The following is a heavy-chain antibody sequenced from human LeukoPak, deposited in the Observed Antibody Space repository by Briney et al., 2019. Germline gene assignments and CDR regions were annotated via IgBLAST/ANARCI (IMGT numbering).Heavy chain of an antibody. CDR2: ISGSSSYI. D-gene: IGHD3-22*01. CDR3: ARVGLYHYDSSGPGAFDI. J-gene: IGHJ3*02. CDR1: GFTFSYYS. V-gene: IGHV3-21*01. Sequence: GGSLRLSCAASGFTFSYYSMNWVRQAPGKGLEWVSSISGSSSYIYYADSMKGRFTISRDNAKNSLYLQMNSLRAEDTAVYYCARVGLYHYDSSGPGAFDIWGQGTMVTVSS.